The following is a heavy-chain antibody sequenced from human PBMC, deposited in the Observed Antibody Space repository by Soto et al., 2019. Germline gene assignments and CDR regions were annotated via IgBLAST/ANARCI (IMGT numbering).Heavy chain of an antibody. CDR1: GFTFSSYS. V-gene: IGHV3-48*01. CDR2: ISSSSSTI. D-gene: IGHD3-10*01. Sequence: EVQLVESGGGLVQPGGSLRLSCAASGFTFSSYSMNWVRQAPGKGLEWVSYISSSSSTIYYADSVKGRFTISRDNAKNSLYLQMNSLRAEDTAVYYCARDPTLTYGSGSYYTETCDGFDYWGQGTLVTVSS. CDR3: ARDPTLTYGSGSYYTETCDGFDY. J-gene: IGHJ4*02.